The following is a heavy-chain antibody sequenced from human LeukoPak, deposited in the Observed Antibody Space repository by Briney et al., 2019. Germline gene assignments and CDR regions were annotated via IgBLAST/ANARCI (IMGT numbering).Heavy chain of an antibody. CDR3: ARGWTSYEAFAFDI. CDR2: IYHSGST. D-gene: IGHD2-2*01. CDR1: GGSISSSNW. V-gene: IGHV4-4*02. J-gene: IGHJ3*02. Sequence: PSETLSLTCAVSGGSISSSNWWSWVRQPPGKGLEWIGEIYHSGSTNYNPSLKSRVTISVDKSKNQFSLKLSSVTAADTAVYYCARGWTSYEAFAFDIWGQGTMVTVSS.